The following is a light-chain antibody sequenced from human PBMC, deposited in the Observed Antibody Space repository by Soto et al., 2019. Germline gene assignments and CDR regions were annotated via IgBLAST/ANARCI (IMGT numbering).Light chain of an antibody. CDR1: QSLSNNIY. Sequence: IVLTPSPGTLSLSSGGRTHPSRRALQSLSNNIYLAWYQQKPGQAPRLLIYGASSRATGIPNRFSGSGSGTDFTLTISRLEPEDFAVYYCQQYGNSPQTFGQGTKVDIK. V-gene: IGKV3-20*01. CDR2: GAS. J-gene: IGKJ1*01. CDR3: QQYGNSPQT.